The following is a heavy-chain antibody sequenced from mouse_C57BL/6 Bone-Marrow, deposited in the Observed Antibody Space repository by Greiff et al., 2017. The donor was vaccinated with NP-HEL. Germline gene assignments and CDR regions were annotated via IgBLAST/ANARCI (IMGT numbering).Heavy chain of an antibody. CDR2: IWSGGST. J-gene: IGHJ1*03. V-gene: IGHV2-2*01. D-gene: IGHD4-1*02. Sequence: VKLMESGPGLVQPSQSLSITCTVSGFSLTSYGVHWVRQSPGKGLEWLGVIWSGGSTDYNAAFISRLSISKDNSKSQVSFKMNSLQADDTAIYYCARNALNWNYWYFDVWGTGTTVTVSS. CDR1: GFSLTSYG. CDR3: ARNALNWNYWYFDV.